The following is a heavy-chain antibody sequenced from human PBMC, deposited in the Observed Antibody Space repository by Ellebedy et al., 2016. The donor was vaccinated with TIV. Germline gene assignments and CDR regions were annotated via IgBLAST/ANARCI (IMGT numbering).Heavy chain of an antibody. CDR2: IYYSGST. J-gene: IGHJ3*02. CDR3: TRSLEDQLEAFDI. CDR1: GGSVSSVAYY. Sequence: SETLSLTXTVSGGSVSSVAYYWSWIRQPPGKGLEWIGYIYYSGSTKYNPSLKSRVTISVDTSKKQISLKLRSVTAADTAVYYCTRSLEDQLEAFDIWGQGTTVTVSS. V-gene: IGHV4-61*08. D-gene: IGHD1-1*01.